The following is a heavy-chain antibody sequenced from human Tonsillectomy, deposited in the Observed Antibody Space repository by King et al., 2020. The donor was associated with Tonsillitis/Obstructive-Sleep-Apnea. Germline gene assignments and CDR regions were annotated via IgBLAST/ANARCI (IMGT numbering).Heavy chain of an antibody. V-gene: IGHV5-51*03. CDR2: IHPADSDT. J-gene: IGHJ4*02. D-gene: IGHD3-10*01. Sequence: DVQLVESGAEVKKPGESLKISCKASGYSFSNYWIGWVRQMPGKGLEWMGLIHPADSDTTYSPSFQGQITISADKSISTAYLQWRSLKASDTAMYYCARLIGYYGSGNYYNVGDYWGQGTLVTVSS. CDR1: GYSFSNYW. CDR3: ARLIGYYGSGNYYNVGDY.